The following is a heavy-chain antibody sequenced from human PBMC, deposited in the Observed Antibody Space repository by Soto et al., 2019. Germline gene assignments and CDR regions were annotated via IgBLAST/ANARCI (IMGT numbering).Heavy chain of an antibody. CDR3: ARVTGRTVGASGY. CDR2: IYYSGNT. CDR1: GGSISSSSYY. V-gene: IGHV4-39*01. J-gene: IGHJ4*02. D-gene: IGHD2-15*01. Sequence: PSETLSLTCTVSGGSISSSSYYWGWIRQPPGKWLEWIGTIYYSGNTYYNSSLKSRVTIFVDTSKNQFSLKLSSVTAADTAVYYCARVTGRTVGASGYWGQGTLVTVSS.